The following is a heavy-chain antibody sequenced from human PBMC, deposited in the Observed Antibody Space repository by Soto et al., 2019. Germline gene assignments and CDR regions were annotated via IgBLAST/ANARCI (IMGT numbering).Heavy chain of an antibody. J-gene: IGHJ4*02. D-gene: IGHD6-19*01. CDR3: ARGLAPYYFDY. CDR2: ISADNGNT. CDR1: GYTFYSHS. V-gene: IGHV1-18*01. Sequence: ASVKVSCKASGYTFYSHSISWVRQAPGQGLEWMGRISADNGNTKYAQKFRGRVTMTTDTSTSTVYMELRNQRSEDTAVYYCARGLAPYYFDYWGQGTLVTVSS.